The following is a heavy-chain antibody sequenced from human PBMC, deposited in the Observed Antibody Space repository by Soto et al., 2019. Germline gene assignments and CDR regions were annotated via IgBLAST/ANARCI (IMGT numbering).Heavy chain of an antibody. CDR2: INAGNGNT. Sequence: QVQLVQSGAEVKKPGASVKVSCKASGYTFTSYAMHWVRQAPGQRLEWMGWINAGNGNTNYAQKLQGRVTMTTDTSRSTAYRELRSLRSDDTAVYYCARKVVRGVISAGWFDPWGQGTLVTVSS. J-gene: IGHJ5*02. V-gene: IGHV1-3*01. CDR1: GYTFTSYA. D-gene: IGHD3-10*01. CDR3: ARKVVRGVISAGWFDP.